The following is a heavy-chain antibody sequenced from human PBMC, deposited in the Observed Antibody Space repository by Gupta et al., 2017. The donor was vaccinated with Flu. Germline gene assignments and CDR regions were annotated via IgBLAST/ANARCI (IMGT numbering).Heavy chain of an antibody. J-gene: IGHJ4*02. CDR2: ISYDGSNK. D-gene: IGHD2-21*01. Sequence: QVQLVESGGGVVQPGRSLRLSCAASGFNFHSYGLHWVRQAPGKGLEWVATISYDGSNKYYADSVEGRFSISRDGFKNTLFLQINSLTAEDTAVYYCAKAIVVVSPTPYGFDFWGQGTLVTVSS. CDR1: GFNFHSYG. V-gene: IGHV3-30*18. CDR3: AKAIVVVSPTPYGFDF.